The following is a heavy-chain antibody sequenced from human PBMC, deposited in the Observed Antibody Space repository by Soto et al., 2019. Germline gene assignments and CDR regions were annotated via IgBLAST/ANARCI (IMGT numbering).Heavy chain of an antibody. V-gene: IGHV1-18*01. CDR1: GYTFTSYG. CDR3: ARHIVVVPAANGGGHWFDP. J-gene: IGHJ5*02. D-gene: IGHD2-2*01. CDR2: ISAYNGNT. Sequence: GASVKVSCKASGYTFTSYGISWVRQAPGQGLEWMGWISAYNGNTNYAQKLQGRVTMTTDTSTSTAYMELRSLRSDDTAVYYCARHIVVVPAANGGGHWFDPWGQGTLVNVSS.